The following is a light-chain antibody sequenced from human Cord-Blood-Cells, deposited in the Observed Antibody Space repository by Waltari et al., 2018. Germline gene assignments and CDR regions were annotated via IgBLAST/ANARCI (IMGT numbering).Light chain of an antibody. J-gene: IGLJ2*01. Sequence: SYVLTQPPSVSVAHGKPTRITCGGNNIGNKSDHWYQQKPGQAPVLVVNDDSDRPSGIPERFSGSNSGNTATLTISRVEAGDEADYYRQVWDSSSDHVVFGGGTKLTVL. V-gene: IGLV3-21*03. CDR3: QVWDSSSDHVV. CDR2: DDS. CDR1: NIGNKS.